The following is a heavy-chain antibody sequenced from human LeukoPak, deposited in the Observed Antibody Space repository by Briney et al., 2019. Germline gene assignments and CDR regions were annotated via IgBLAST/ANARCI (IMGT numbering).Heavy chain of an antibody. Sequence: GGSLRLSCAASGFTFSSYGMHWVRQAPGKWLEWVAFIRYDGSNKYYADSVKGRFTISRDNSKNTLYLQMNSLRAEDTAVYYCAKERLRAQTNYYMDVWGKGTTVTISS. CDR2: IRYDGSNK. D-gene: IGHD3-10*01. V-gene: IGHV3-30*02. CDR3: AKERLRAQTNYYMDV. CDR1: GFTFSSYG. J-gene: IGHJ6*03.